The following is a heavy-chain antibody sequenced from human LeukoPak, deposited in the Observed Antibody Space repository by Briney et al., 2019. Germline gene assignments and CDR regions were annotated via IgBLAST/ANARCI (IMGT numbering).Heavy chain of an antibody. Sequence: SETLSLTCTVSGGSISSSSYYWGWIRQPPGKGLEWIGSIYYSGSTYYNPSLKSRVTISVDTSKNQFSLKLSSVTAADTAVYYCARTKVRLGRNFDYWGQGTLVTVSS. J-gene: IGHJ4*02. CDR1: GGSISSSSYY. D-gene: IGHD1-14*01. CDR3: ARTKVRLGRNFDY. CDR2: IYYSGST. V-gene: IGHV4-39*07.